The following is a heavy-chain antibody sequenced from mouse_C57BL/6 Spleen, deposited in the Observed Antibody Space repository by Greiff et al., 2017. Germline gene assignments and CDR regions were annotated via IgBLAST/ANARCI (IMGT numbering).Heavy chain of an antibody. Sequence: VQLQESGPGLVQPSQSLSITCTVSGFSLTSYGVHWVRQSPGKGLEWLGVIWRGGSTDYNAAFMSRLSITKDNSKSQVFFKMNSLQADDTAIYYCAKNYGSSSSWFAYWGQGTLVTVSA. CDR1: GFSLTSYG. CDR3: AKNYGSSSSWFAY. V-gene: IGHV2-5*01. CDR2: IWRGGST. D-gene: IGHD1-1*01. J-gene: IGHJ3*01.